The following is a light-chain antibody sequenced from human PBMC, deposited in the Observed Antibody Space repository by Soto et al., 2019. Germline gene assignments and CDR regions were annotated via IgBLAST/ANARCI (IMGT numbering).Light chain of an antibody. CDR3: NSYTLSRTVV. Sequence: QSALTQPASVSVSPGQSITLSCAGTSIDIGAHNFVSWYQHHPGKAPKLIIYEVTKWPSGVSTRFSGSKAGNTASLTISGLQAEDEADYYCNSYTLSRTVVFGGGTKVTVL. CDR1: SIDIGAHNF. J-gene: IGLJ2*01. V-gene: IGLV2-14*01. CDR2: EVT.